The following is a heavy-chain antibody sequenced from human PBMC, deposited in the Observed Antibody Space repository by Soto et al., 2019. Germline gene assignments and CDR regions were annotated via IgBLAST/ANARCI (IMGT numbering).Heavy chain of an antibody. J-gene: IGHJ6*02. Sequence: SVKVSCNASGGTFSSYAISWVRQALGQGLEWMGGIIPIFGTANYGQKFQGRVTITADESTSTDYMELSSLRSEDTAVYYCARAIDGGYYYGMDVWGQGTTVTVSS. CDR1: GGTFSSYA. D-gene: IGHD2-15*01. V-gene: IGHV1-69*13. CDR2: IIPIFGTA. CDR3: ARAIDGGYYYGMDV.